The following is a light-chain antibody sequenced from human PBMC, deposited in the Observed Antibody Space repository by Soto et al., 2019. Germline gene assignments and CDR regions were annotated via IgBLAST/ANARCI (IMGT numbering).Light chain of an antibody. J-gene: IGKJ1*01. CDR1: QSISTW. CDR3: QQYNSFWT. CDR2: DAF. V-gene: IGKV1-5*01. Sequence: DIQMTPSPSTLSASVGDRVTITCRASQSISTWVAWYQQKPGKAPKLLIYDAFYLERGVPSSFSGSGSGTEFTLTISSLQPDDRATYYCQQYNSFWTFGQGTKVEI.